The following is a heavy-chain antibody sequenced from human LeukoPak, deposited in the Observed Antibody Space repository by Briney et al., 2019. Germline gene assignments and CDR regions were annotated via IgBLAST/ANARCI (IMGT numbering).Heavy chain of an antibody. CDR2: LYSSGST. CDR1: GGSISSYY. V-gene: IGHV4-4*07. Sequence: PSETLSLTCTVSGGSISSYYWSWIRQPAGKGLEWIGRLYSSGSTNYNPSLKSRVTMSVDTSKKQFSLKLSSVTAADTAVYYCAREPGDCSGGGCYRWAFDIWGQGTMVTVSS. CDR3: AREPGDCSGGGCYRWAFDI. J-gene: IGHJ3*02. D-gene: IGHD2-15*01.